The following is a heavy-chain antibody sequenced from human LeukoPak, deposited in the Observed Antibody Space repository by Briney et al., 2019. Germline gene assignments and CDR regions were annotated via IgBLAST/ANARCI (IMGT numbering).Heavy chain of an antibody. V-gene: IGHV3-74*01. D-gene: IGHD4-17*01. Sequence: GGSLRLSCAASGFTFSSYWMHWVRQAPGKGLVWVSRINSDGSSTSYADSVKGRFTISRDNAKDTLYLQMNSLRAEDTAVYYCARDDYGDYIFDYWGQGTLVTVSS. CDR3: ARDDYGDYIFDY. J-gene: IGHJ4*02. CDR2: INSDGSST. CDR1: GFTFSSYW.